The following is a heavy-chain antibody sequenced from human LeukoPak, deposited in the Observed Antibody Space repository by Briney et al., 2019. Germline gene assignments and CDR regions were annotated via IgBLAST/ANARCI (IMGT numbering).Heavy chain of an antibody. D-gene: IGHD1/OR15-1a*01. CDR1: GGSISNYY. V-gene: IGHV4-59*08. Sequence: SEALSLTCTVSGGSISNYYWSWIRQPPAEGLEWIAYIYYSGSTNYNPSLKSRVTISVDTSKNQFSLNLNSVTAADTAVYYCARSIAGTRSKFDNWGQGSLVTVSS. CDR3: ARSIAGTRSKFDN. J-gene: IGHJ5*02. CDR2: IYYSGST.